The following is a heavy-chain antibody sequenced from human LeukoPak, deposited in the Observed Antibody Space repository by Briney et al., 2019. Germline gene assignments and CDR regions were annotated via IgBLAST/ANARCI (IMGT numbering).Heavy chain of an antibody. J-gene: IGHJ4*02. D-gene: IGHD3-9*01. CDR1: GFTFSSYA. CDR3: ARGHYDVLAASYKWTPDY. CDR2: ISGRDSST. V-gene: IGHV3-23*01. Sequence: GGSLRLSCAASGFTFSSYAMSWVRQAPGKGLQWVSTISGRDSSTYYADSVKGRFTISRHNSKDTLYLQMNSLRAEDTAVYYCARGHYDVLAASYKWTPDYWGQGTLVTVSS.